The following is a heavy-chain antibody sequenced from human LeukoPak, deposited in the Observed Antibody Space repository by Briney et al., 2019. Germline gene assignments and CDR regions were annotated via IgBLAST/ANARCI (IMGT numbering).Heavy chain of an antibody. CDR2: IYYSGTT. Sequence: SETLSLSCTVSGGSISGFYWSWIRQSPGKGLEWIGDIYYSGTTNYNPSLKSRVTISVDKSKNQFSLKLSSVTAADTAVYYCARRTSAAGTGWSQGTLVTVSS. V-gene: IGHV4-59*12. J-gene: IGHJ4*02. D-gene: IGHD6-13*01. CDR3: ARRTSAAGTG. CDR1: GGSISGFY.